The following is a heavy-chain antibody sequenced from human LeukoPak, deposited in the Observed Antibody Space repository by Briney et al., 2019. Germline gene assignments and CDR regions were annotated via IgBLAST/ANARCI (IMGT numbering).Heavy chain of an antibody. J-gene: IGHJ5*02. D-gene: IGHD2-15*01. CDR3: ARQRLVGPHLFDP. V-gene: IGHV4-34*01. CDR1: GGSFSGYY. Sequence: SETLSLTCAVYGGSFSGYYWSWIRQPPGKGLEWIGEINHSGSTNYNPSLKSRVTISVDTSKDQFSLKLSSVTAADTAVYYCARQRLVGPHLFDPWGQGTLVTVSS. CDR2: INHSGST.